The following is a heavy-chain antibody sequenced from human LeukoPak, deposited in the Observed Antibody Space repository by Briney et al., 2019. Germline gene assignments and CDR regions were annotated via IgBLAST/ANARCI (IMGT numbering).Heavy chain of an antibody. Sequence: GASLRLPCATSGFTFSSYAMSGIRQARGKGRECVSRIGARGGSTYYADSVEGRFTISRDNSKNSLYLQMNSLRTEDMAVYYWAKAESYDILAGLDYWGQGTMVTVSS. CDR1: GFTFSSYA. V-gene: IGHV3-23*01. CDR2: IGARGGST. J-gene: IGHJ4*02. D-gene: IGHD3-9*01. CDR3: AKAESYDILAGLDY.